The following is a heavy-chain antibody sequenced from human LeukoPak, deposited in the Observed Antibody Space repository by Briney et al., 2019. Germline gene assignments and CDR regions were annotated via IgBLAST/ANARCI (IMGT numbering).Heavy chain of an antibody. CDR1: GGSISSYY. CDR2: IYYSGST. Sequence: ETLYLTCTVSGGSISSYYWSWIRQPPGKGLEWIGYIYYSGSTNYNPSLKSRVTISVDTSKNQFSLKLSSVTAADTAVYYCATQDYSSSFDYWGQGTLVTVSS. J-gene: IGHJ4*02. D-gene: IGHD6-6*01. V-gene: IGHV4-59*08. CDR3: ATQDYSSSFDY.